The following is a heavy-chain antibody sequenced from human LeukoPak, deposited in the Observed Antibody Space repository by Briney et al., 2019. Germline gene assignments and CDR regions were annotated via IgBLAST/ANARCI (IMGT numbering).Heavy chain of an antibody. CDR3: AKDFRIGYSAHFDY. D-gene: IGHD2-21*01. J-gene: IGHJ4*02. CDR1: EVTFRNYA. V-gene: IGHV3-30-3*01. CDR2: ISYDGNTI. Sequence: GGSLRLSCAASEVTFRNYAVRWVRQAPGKGLQWVAVISYDGNTIHYADSVKGRFSISRDNSKNTLYLQMDSLRGEDTAVYYCAKDFRIGYSAHFDYWGQGALVTVSS.